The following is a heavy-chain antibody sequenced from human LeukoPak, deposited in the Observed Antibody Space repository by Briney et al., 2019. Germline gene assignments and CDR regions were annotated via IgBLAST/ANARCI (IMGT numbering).Heavy chain of an antibody. CDR2: ISSSSSYI. CDR3: ARSVLLWFGESYYYMDV. D-gene: IGHD3-10*01. CDR1: GFTFSSYS. J-gene: IGHJ6*03. V-gene: IGHV3-21*01. Sequence: PGGSVRLSCAASGFTFSSYSMNWVRRAPGKGLEWVSSISSSSSYIYYADSVKGRFTISRDNAKNSLYLQMNSLRAEDTAVYYCARSVLLWFGESYYYMDVWGKGTTVTVSS.